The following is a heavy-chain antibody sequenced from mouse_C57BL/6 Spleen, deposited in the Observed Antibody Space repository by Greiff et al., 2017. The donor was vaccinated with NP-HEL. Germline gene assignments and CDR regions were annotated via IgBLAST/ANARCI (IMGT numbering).Heavy chain of an antibody. D-gene: IGHD2-1*01. Sequence: VQLQQSGPELVKPGASVKISCKASGYSFTDYYMNWVKQSHGKSLEWIGVINPNYGSTSYNQKFKGQATLTVDQSSSTAYMQLNSLTSEDSAVYYCASRGIYYGNFFDYWGQGTTLTVSS. V-gene: IGHV1-39*01. CDR3: ASRGIYYGNFFDY. CDR1: GYSFTDYY. J-gene: IGHJ2*01. CDR2: INPNYGST.